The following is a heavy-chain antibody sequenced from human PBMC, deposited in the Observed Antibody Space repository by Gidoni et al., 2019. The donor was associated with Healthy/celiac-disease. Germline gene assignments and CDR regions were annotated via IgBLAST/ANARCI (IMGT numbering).Heavy chain of an antibody. V-gene: IGHV1-69*01. CDR2: IIPIFGTA. CDR1: GGTFSSYA. Sequence: QVQLVQSGAEVKKPGSSVKVSCKASGGTFSSYATRWVRQAPGQGLEWMGGIIPIFGTANYAQKFQGRVTITADESTSTAYMELSSLRSEDTAVYYCARGRSGGAIGDYYYYYGMDVWGQGTTVTVSS. J-gene: IGHJ6*02. D-gene: IGHD3-16*02. CDR3: ARGRSGGAIGDYYYYYGMDV.